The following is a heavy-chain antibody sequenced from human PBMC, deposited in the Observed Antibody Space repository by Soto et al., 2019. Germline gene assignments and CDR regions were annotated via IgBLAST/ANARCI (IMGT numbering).Heavy chain of an antibody. CDR2: IYYSGST. CDR1: GGSVSSGSYY. Sequence: KTSETLSLTCTVAGGSVSSGSYYWSWIRQPPGKGLEWIGYIYYSGSTNYNPSLKSRVTISADMSISTAYLQWSSLKASDTAMYYCATLIAVTTPQGDYWGQGTLVTVSS. CDR3: ATLIAVTTPQGDY. V-gene: IGHV4-61*03. J-gene: IGHJ4*02. D-gene: IGHD6-19*01.